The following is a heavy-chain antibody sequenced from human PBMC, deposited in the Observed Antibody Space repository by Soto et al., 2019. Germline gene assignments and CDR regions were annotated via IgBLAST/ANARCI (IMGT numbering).Heavy chain of an antibody. CDR3: ASDGKRSSSADFDF. CDR2: VRSSGDDT. V-gene: IGHV3-48*02. CDR1: GFTFGHYN. J-gene: IGHJ4*02. Sequence: DVQLVESGGGLVQPGGSLRLSCAASGFTFGHYNMHWVRQAPGKGLEWVSVVRSSGDDTYYADSVKGRFTISRDNAKDSLELQMNSLREEDTAFYYCASDGKRSSSADFDFWGQGARVTVSS. D-gene: IGHD3-3*01.